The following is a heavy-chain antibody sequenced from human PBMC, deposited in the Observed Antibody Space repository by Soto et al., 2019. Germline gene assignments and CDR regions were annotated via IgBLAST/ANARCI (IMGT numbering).Heavy chain of an antibody. CDR3: ALRSMAVVPEY. D-gene: IGHD3-22*01. V-gene: IGHV4-59*01. J-gene: IGHJ4*02. CDR2: LYYGRSA. Sequence: QVQLQESGPGLVKPSETLSLTCAVSGDSISSYYCMWIRQPPGKGLESIGYLYYGRSANYNPSLRSRGTLSVGTATNQGSLTLSSRTAADTAVHYCALRSMAVVPEYWGQGTLVTVSS. CDR1: GDSISSYY.